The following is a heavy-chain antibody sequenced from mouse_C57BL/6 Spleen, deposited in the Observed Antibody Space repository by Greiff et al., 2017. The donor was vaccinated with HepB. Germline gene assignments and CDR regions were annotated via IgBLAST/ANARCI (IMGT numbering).Heavy chain of an antibody. CDR3: ARGIYYGNLWYFDV. CDR1: GYTFTSYW. D-gene: IGHD2-1*01. CDR2: IDPSDSYT. Sequence: QVQLQQPGAELVKPGASVKLSCKASGYTFTSYWMQWVKQRPGQGLEWIGEIDPSDSYTNYNQKFKGKATLTVDTSSSTAYMQLSSLTSEDSAVYYCARGIYYGNLWYFDVWGTGTTVTVSS. V-gene: IGHV1-50*01. J-gene: IGHJ1*03.